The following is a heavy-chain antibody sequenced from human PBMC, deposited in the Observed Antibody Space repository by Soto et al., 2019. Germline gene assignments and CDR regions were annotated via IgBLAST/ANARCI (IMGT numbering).Heavy chain of an antibody. Sequence: SVKVSCKASGGTFSSSAISWVRQAPGQGLEWMGAIIPVFGTAHYAQKFQGRVTITADKPTSTASMELSRLRSADTDLYYCATDRPERGQDFWGQGTTVTVSS. V-gene: IGHV1-69*06. CDR2: IIPVFGTA. J-gene: IGHJ6*02. CDR3: ATDRPERGQDF. CDR1: GGTFSSSA.